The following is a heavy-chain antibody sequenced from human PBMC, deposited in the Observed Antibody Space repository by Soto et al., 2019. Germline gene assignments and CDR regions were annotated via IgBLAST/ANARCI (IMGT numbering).Heavy chain of an antibody. D-gene: IGHD3-22*01. CDR3: ARRGYEYESSGYYPLFDY. Sequence: PGGSLRLSCAASGLTVSRNYMSWVRQAPGTGLEWVSVIYGGDDTYYADSVKGRFTISRDNSKNTLYLQMNSLRVEDTAVYYCARRGYEYESSGYYPLFDYWGQGILVTVSS. V-gene: IGHV3-53*01. CDR2: IYGGDDT. CDR1: GLTVSRNY. J-gene: IGHJ4*02.